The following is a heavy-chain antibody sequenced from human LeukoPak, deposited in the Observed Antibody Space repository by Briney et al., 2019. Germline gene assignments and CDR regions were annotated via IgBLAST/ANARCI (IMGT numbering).Heavy chain of an antibody. D-gene: IGHD5-24*01. J-gene: IGHJ5*02. Sequence: PGGYLRLSCTASGFTFGDYDMSWVRQAPGKGLEWVGFIRSKAYGGTTEYAASVKGRFTISRDDSKSIAYLQMNSLKTEDTAVYYCTRLHGDWFDPWGQGTLVTVSS. V-gene: IGHV3-49*04. CDR2: IRSKAYGGTT. CDR3: TRLHGDWFDP. CDR1: GFTFGDYD.